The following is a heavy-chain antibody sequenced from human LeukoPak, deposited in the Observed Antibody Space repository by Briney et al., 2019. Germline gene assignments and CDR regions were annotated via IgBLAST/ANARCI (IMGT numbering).Heavy chain of an antibody. D-gene: IGHD4-11*01. J-gene: IGHJ4*02. CDR1: GFTFSNYE. CDR2: ISSTGNTI. Sequence: GGSLRLSCAVSGFTFSNYEMNWVRQAPGKGLEWVSYISSTGNTIYYAGSVKGRFTISRDNAKNPLYLQMNSLRAEDTAFYYCARVTVSSGVDYWGQGTLVTVSS. CDR3: ARVTVSSGVDY. V-gene: IGHV3-48*03.